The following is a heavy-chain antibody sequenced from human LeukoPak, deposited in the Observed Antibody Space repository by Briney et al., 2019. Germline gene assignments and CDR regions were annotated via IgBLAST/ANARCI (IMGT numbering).Heavy chain of an antibody. CDR3: ARRGVWEPYYFDY. V-gene: IGHV5-51*01. CDR1: GYSFINYG. D-gene: IGHD1-26*01. CDR2: IYPGDSDT. Sequence: GESLKISCKGSGYSFINYGIGWVRQMPGKGLEWMGIIYPGDSDTRYSPSSEGQVTISTDKSISTAYLQWSSLKASDTAMYYCARRGVWEPYYFDYWGQGTLVTVSS. J-gene: IGHJ4*02.